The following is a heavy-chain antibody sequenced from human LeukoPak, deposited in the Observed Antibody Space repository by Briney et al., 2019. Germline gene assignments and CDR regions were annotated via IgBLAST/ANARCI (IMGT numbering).Heavy chain of an antibody. J-gene: IGHJ6*03. CDR1: GYTFISYG. Sequence: ASVKVSCKASGYTFISYGISWVRQAPGQGLEWMGGIIPIFGTANYAQKFQGRVTITADESTSTAYMELSSLRSEDTAVYYCARRHSGYGSPNYYYYMDVWGKGTTVTISS. D-gene: IGHD5-12*01. V-gene: IGHV1-69*13. CDR2: IIPIFGTA. CDR3: ARRHSGYGSPNYYYYMDV.